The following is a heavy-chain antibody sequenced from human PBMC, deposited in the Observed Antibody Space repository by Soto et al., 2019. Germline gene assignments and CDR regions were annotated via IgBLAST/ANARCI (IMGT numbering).Heavy chain of an antibody. CDR1: GFTFSNHA. CDR3: AKDIHSEGWAWLALDS. Sequence: GGSLRLSCAGSGFTFSNHAMNWVRQAPGKGLEWVSHISGSGGTTYYADSVKGRFTISRDNSKNSVYLQMDRVRAEDTALYYCAKDIHSEGWAWLALDSWGQGTVVTVSS. J-gene: IGHJ4*02. V-gene: IGHV3-23*01. D-gene: IGHD6-19*01. CDR2: ISGSGGTT.